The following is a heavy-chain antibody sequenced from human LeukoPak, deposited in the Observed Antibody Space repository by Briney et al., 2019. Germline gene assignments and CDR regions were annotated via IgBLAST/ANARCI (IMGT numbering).Heavy chain of an antibody. D-gene: IGHD1-26*01. Sequence: PGGSLRLSCAASGFTFSNSGMSWVRLAPGKGLEWVSTILSGGSTYYADSVKGRFTISGDNSKNTLYLQMNSLRAEDTAVYYCAKDLLGSNDYWGQGTLVTVSS. CDR1: GFTFSNSG. CDR2: ILSGGST. CDR3: AKDLLGSNDY. V-gene: IGHV3-23*01. J-gene: IGHJ4*02.